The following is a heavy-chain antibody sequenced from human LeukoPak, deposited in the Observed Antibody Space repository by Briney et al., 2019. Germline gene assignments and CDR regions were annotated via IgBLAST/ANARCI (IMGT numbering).Heavy chain of an antibody. CDR3: ARFVDPRWDRYMDF. D-gene: IGHD1-26*01. J-gene: IGHJ4*02. CDR2: ISAYNGNT. Sequence: DSVKLSCEASGFTFTSYGISWVRQTPGQGLEWMGGISAYNGNTNYAQKLQGRVTMTTDTSKSTPYMELRSLRSDDTAVYYCARFVDPRWDRYMDFFGQGTLVTVSS. V-gene: IGHV1-18*04. CDR1: GFTFTSYG.